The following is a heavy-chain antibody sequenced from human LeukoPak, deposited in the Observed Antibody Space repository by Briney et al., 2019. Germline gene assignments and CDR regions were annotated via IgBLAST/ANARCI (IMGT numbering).Heavy chain of an antibody. D-gene: IGHD6-19*01. CDR3: AREMITGYNSGWYLGATDY. V-gene: IGHV3-21*01. Sequence: PGGSLRLSCAASGFTFSSYSMNWVRQAPGKGLEWVSSISSSSSYIYYADSVKGRFTISRDNAKNSLYLQMNSLRAEDTAVYYCAREMITGYNSGWYLGATDYWGQGTLVTVSS. CDR2: ISSSSSYI. J-gene: IGHJ4*02. CDR1: GFTFSSYS.